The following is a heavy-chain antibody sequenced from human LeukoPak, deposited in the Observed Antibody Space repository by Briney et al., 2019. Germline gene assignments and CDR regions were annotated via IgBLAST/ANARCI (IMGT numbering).Heavy chain of an antibody. J-gene: IGHJ4*02. CDR2: MNPNSGNT. D-gene: IGHD3-10*01. CDR1: GYTFTSYD. CDR3: ARGQSYYGSGSSDY. Sequence: ASVKVSRKASGYTFTSYDINWVRQATGQGLEWMGWMNPNSGNTGYAQKFQGRVTMTRNTSISTAYMELSSLRSEDTAVYYCARGQSYYGSGSSDYWGQGTLVTVSS. V-gene: IGHV1-8*01.